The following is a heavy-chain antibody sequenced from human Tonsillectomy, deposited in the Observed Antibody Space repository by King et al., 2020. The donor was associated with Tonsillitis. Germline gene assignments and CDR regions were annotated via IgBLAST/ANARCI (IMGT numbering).Heavy chain of an antibody. CDR2: INPNSGGT. Sequence: VQLVESGAEVKKPGASVKVSCKASGYTFTDYYMHWVRQAPGQGLEWMGWINPNSGGTNYAQKFQGRVTMTRDTSISTAYMELSRLRSDDTAVYYCAREEITGTTALDYWGQGTLVTVSS. D-gene: IGHD1-7*01. V-gene: IGHV1-2*02. CDR1: GYTFTDYY. J-gene: IGHJ4*02. CDR3: AREEITGTTALDY.